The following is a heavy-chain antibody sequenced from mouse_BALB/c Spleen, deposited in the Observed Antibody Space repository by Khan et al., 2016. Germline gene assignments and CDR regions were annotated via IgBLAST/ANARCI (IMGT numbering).Heavy chain of an antibody. D-gene: IGHD2-10*02. CDR2: ISYDGSN. J-gene: IGHJ3*01. CDR1: GYSITSGYY. V-gene: IGHV3-6*02. CDR3: AREEYGISFAY. Sequence: EVQLQESGPGLVKPSQSLSLTCSVTGYSITSGYYWNWIRQFPGNKLEWMGYISYDGSNNYNPSLKNRISITRDTSKNQFFLKLNSVTTEDTATXYCAREEYGISFAYWGQGTLVTVSA.